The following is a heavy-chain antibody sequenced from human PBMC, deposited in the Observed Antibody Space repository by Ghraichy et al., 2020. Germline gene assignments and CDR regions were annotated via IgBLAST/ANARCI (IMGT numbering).Heavy chain of an antibody. Sequence: SETLSLTCTVSGGSISSYYWSWIRQPPGKGLEWIGYIYYSGSTNYNPSLKSRVTISVDTSKNQFSLKLSSVTAADTAVYYCTRKGWELPEDYWGQGTLVTVSS. J-gene: IGHJ4*02. CDR1: GGSISSYY. CDR3: TRKGWELPEDY. CDR2: IYYSGST. D-gene: IGHD1-26*01. V-gene: IGHV4-59*01.